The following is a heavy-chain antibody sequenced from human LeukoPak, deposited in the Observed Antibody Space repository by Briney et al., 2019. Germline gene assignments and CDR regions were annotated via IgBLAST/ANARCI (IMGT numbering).Heavy chain of an antibody. CDR2: INHSGST. CDR1: GGSFSGYY. D-gene: IGHD6-13*01. Sequence: ASETLSLTCAVYGGSFSGYYWSWIRQPPGKGLEWIGEINHSGSTNYNPSLKSRVTISVDTSKNQFSLKLSSVTAADTAVYYCARGPYKQQLVRRMKNWFDPWGQGTLVTVSS. V-gene: IGHV4-34*01. CDR3: ARGPYKQQLVRRMKNWFDP. J-gene: IGHJ5*02.